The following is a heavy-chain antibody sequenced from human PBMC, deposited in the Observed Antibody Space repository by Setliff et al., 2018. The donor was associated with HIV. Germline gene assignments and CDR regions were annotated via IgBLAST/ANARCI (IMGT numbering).Heavy chain of an antibody. D-gene: IGHD3-10*01. CDR3: NTTLSLWFGAPFDY. CDR1: GFTFSNAW. Sequence: GGSLRLSCAASGFTFSNAWMSWVRQAPGKGLEWVGHIKSKTDGGTTDYAAPVKGRFTISRDDSKNTLYLQMNSLKSEDTAVYYCNTTLSLWFGAPFDYWGQGTLVTVSS. CDR2: IKSKTDGGTT. V-gene: IGHV3-15*01. J-gene: IGHJ4*02.